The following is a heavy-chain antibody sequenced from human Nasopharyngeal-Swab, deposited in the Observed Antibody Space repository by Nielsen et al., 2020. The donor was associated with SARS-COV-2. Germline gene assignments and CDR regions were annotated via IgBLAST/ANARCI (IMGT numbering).Heavy chain of an antibody. D-gene: IGHD3-16*02. V-gene: IGHV3-7*03. CDR3: ARQGVFVPAYFHQYYMDV. CDR2: IKQDGSEK. Sequence: GGSLRLSCAASGFSFSTYWMTWVRQAAGKGLEWVANIKQDGSEKYYVDSVKGRLTVSRDNPKNLLYLQVNSLRAEDTAVYYCARQGVFVPAYFHQYYMDVWGKGTTVTVSS. J-gene: IGHJ6*03. CDR1: GFSFSTYW.